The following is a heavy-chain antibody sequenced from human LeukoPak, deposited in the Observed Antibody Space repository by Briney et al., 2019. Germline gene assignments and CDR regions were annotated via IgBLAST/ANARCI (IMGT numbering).Heavy chain of an antibody. J-gene: IGHJ3*02. CDR1: GFTFSSYS. V-gene: IGHV3-48*01. CDR2: ITSSSSTI. D-gene: IGHD6-13*01. CDR3: ARYSSSYASAFDI. Sequence: PGGSLRLSCAASGFTFSSYSMNWVRQAPGKGLEWVSYITSSSSTIYYADSVNGRFTISRDNAKNSLYLQMNSLRAEDTAVYYCARYSSSYASAFDIWGQGTMVTVSS.